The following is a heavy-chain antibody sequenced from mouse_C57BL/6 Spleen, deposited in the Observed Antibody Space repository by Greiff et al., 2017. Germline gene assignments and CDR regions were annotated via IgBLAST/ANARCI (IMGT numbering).Heavy chain of an antibody. CDR3: ARSPQDVRGRFAY. D-gene: IGHD1-1*01. J-gene: IGHJ3*01. CDR2: IFPGSGST. Sequence: QVQLQQSGPELVRPGASVKISCKAPGYTFTSHWMPWVRQRPGQGLEWIGEIFPGSGSTYYNEKFKGKATLTVDTTSSTAYMQLSSLTSEDSAVYFCARSPQDVRGRFAYWGQGTLVTVSA. CDR1: GYTFTSHW. V-gene: IGHV1-56*01.